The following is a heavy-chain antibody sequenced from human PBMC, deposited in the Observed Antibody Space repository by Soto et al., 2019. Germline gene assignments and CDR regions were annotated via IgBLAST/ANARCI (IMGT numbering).Heavy chain of an antibody. CDR2: INHSGST. D-gene: IGHD1-1*01. Sequence: QVQLQQWGAGLLKPSETLSLTCAVYGGAFSGYYWSWIRQPPWKGLEWIGEINHSGSTNYNPSLKSRVAISVDTSKNQFSLKLSSVTAADTAVYYCARGGTGEYDVTFDYWGQGTLVTVSA. CDR3: ARGGTGEYDVTFDY. V-gene: IGHV4-34*01. CDR1: GGAFSGYY. J-gene: IGHJ4*02.